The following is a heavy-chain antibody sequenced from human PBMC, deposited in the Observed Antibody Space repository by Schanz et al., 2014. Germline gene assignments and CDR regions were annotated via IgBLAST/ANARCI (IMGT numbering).Heavy chain of an antibody. Sequence: QVQLVQSGPAVKKPGASMKVSCLASGYSFTEYFLHWVRQAPGQGLEWMGWINPNSGESNYEQKFKGRVTLTSETYSSTAFMELSGVTSDDTATYFSARARYTGYDCSDYWGQGTLLIVSS. D-gene: IGHD5-12*01. CDR2: INPNSGES. J-gene: IGHJ4*02. CDR3: ARARYTGYDCSDY. CDR1: GYSFTEYF. V-gene: IGHV1-2*02.